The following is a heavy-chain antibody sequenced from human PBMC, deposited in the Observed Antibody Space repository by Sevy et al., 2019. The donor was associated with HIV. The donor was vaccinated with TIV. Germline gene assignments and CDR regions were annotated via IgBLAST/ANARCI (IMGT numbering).Heavy chain of an antibody. D-gene: IGHD1-26*01. V-gene: IGHV4-39*01. CDR1: GGSISSDTFY. J-gene: IGHJ4*02. CDR3: ARHSAHSGTYQKFYFDF. Sequence: SETLSLTCSVSGGSISSDTFYWAWIRQPPGKGLEWLGSVYYSGSTYYNPSLNSRVTISVDTSTNQFSLKWSSVTAADTAVYYCARHSAHSGTYQKFYFDFWGQGTLVTVSS. CDR2: VYYSGST.